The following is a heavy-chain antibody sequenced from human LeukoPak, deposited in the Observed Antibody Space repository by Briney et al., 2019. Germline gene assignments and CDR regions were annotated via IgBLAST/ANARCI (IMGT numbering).Heavy chain of an antibody. CDR1: GGSISSGAYY. D-gene: IGHD2-2*01. CDR2: IYHSGST. CDR3: ARDYCSSTSCYADY. J-gene: IGHJ4*02. Sequence: SETLSLTCTVSGGSISSGAYYWSWIRQPPGKGLEWIGYIYHSGSTYYNPSLKSRVTISVDRSKNQFSLKLSSVTAADTAVYYCARDYCSSTSCYADYWGQGTLVIVSS. V-gene: IGHV4-30-2*01.